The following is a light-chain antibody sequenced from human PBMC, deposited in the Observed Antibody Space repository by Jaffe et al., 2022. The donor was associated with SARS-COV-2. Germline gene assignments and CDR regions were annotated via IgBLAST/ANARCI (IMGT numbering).Light chain of an antibody. CDR3: MQGTHWPWT. Sequence: DVVMTQSPLSLPVTLGQPASISCRSSQSLVYSDGNTYLNWFQQRPGQSPRRLIYKVSNRDSAVPDRFSGSGSGTDFTLEISRVEAEDVGVYYCMQGTHWPWTFGQGTKVEIK. J-gene: IGKJ1*01. CDR1: QSLVYSDGNTY. CDR2: KVS. V-gene: IGKV2-30*01.